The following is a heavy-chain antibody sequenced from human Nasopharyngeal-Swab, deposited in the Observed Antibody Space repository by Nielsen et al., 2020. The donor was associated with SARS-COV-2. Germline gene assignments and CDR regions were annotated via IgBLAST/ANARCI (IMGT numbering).Heavy chain of an antibody. CDR3: ARGGVGYNGLDY. CDR1: GGSISSYY. J-gene: IGHJ4*02. V-gene: IGHV4-59*12. CDR2: IYYSGST. Sequence: SETLSLTCTVSGGSISSYYWSWIRQPPGKGLEWIGYIYYSGSTNYNPSLKSRVTISVDTSKNQFSLKLSTVTAADTAVYYCARGGVGYNGLDYWGQGTLVTVSS. D-gene: IGHD5-24*01.